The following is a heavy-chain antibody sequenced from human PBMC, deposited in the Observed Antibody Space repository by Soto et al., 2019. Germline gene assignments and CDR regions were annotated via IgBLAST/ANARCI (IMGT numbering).Heavy chain of an antibody. D-gene: IGHD1-26*01. CDR2: IIPIFGTA. Sequence: SVKVSCKASGGTFSSYAISWVRQAPGQGLEWMGGIIPIFGTANYAQKFQGRVTMTRDTSISTAYMELSRLRSDDTAVYYCATYPPLLRGMDVWGQGTTVTVSS. V-gene: IGHV1-69*05. CDR1: GGTFSSYA. J-gene: IGHJ6*02. CDR3: ATYPPLLRGMDV.